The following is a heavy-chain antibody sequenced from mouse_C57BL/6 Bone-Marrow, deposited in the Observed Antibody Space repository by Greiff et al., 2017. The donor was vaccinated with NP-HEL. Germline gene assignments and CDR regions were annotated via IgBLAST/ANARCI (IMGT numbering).Heavy chain of an antibody. J-gene: IGHJ4*01. CDR3: ARDYYGGSYGGNAMDD. D-gene: IGHD1-1*01. Sequence: EVKLMESGGGLVQSGRSLRLSCATSGFTFSDFYMEWVRQAPGKGLEWIAASRNKANDYTTEYSASVKGRFIVSRATSQSILYLQMNALRAEDTAIYYCARDYYGGSYGGNAMDDWGQGTSVTVSS. V-gene: IGHV7-1*01. CDR1: GFTFSDFY. CDR2: SRNKANDYTT.